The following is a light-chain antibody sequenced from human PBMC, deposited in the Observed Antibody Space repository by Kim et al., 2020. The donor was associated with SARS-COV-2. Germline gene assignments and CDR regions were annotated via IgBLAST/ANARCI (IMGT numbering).Light chain of an antibody. J-gene: IGLJ2*01. CDR2: GKN. Sequence: SSELTQDPAVSVALGQTVRITCRGDSLRSYYATWYQQKAGQAPALVVYGKNNRPSGLPDRFSGSSSGNTASLTITGAQADDEADYYCMSRGTRGAVVFGGGTQLTVL. CDR3: MSRGTRGAVV. V-gene: IGLV3-19*01. CDR1: SLRSYY.